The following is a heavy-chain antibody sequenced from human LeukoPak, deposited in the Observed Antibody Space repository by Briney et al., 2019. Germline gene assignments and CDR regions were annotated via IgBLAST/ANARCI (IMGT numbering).Heavy chain of an antibody. J-gene: IGHJ1*01. Sequence: SETLSLTCAVSGGSFSGYYWSWIRQPPGKGLEWIGEINHSGSNNYYPSLKSRVTISVDTSQNQFSLKLSYMTAADTAVYYCASTPLHDEVVTDIPRYFQHWGQGTLVTVSS. CDR3: ASTPLHDEVVTDIPRYFQH. D-gene: IGHD2-21*02. V-gene: IGHV4-34*01. CDR2: INHSGSN. CDR1: GGSFSGYY.